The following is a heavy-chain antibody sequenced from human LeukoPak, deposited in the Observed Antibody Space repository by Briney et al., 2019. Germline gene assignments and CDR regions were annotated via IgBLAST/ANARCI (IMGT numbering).Heavy chain of an antibody. CDR1: GGSISSYY. Sequence: SETLSLTCTVSGGSISSYYWSWIRQPPGKGLEWIGYIYYSGSTNYNPSLKSRVTISVDTSKNQFSLKLSSVTAADTAVYYCARWGRGYYDILTGYPLGYYFDYWGQGTLVTVSS. J-gene: IGHJ4*02. V-gene: IGHV4-59*01. CDR3: ARWGRGYYDILTGYPLGYYFDY. CDR2: IYYSGST. D-gene: IGHD3-9*01.